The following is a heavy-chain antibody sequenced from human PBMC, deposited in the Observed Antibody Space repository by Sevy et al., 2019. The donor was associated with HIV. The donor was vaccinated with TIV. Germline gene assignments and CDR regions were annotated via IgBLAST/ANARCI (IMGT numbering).Heavy chain of an antibody. J-gene: IGHJ6*02. CDR3: ARCREVGGRYYYYGMDV. D-gene: IGHD3-16*01. V-gene: IGHV3-30-3*01. CDR1: GFTFSSYA. Sequence: GGSLRLSCAASGFTFSSYAMHWVRQAPGKGLEWVAVISYDGSNKYYADSVKGRFTISRDNSKNTLYLQMNSLRAEDTAVYYCARCREVGGRYYYYGMDVWGQGTTVTVSS. CDR2: ISYDGSNK.